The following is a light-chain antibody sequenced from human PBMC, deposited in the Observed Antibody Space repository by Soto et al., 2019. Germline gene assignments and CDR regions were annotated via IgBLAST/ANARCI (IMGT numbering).Light chain of an antibody. CDR3: CSYAPTRNSYV. V-gene: IGLV2-23*02. Sequence: QSVLTQPASVSGSPGQSITISCTGTSSDVGSYNLVSWYQHHPGTAPKPIIYEVTKRPSGVSNRFSASKSGNTASLTISGLQAEDDADYYCCSYAPTRNSYVFGSGTKVTVL. J-gene: IGLJ1*01. CDR1: SSDVGSYNL. CDR2: EVT.